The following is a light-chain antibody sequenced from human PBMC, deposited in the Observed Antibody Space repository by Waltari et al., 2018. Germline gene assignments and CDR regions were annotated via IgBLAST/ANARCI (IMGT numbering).Light chain of an antibody. V-gene: IGLV3-21*03. CDR3: QVWDNSGDVV. CDR2: DDS. CDR1: NMGGRS. Sequence: SYVLTQPPSVSVAPGKTARITCGGNNMGGRSVPWYQQRPGQAPVLVVYDDSDRPSGIPDRFSGSNSGNTATLTISRVEAGDEADYFCQVWDNSGDVVFGGGTKLTVL. J-gene: IGLJ2*01.